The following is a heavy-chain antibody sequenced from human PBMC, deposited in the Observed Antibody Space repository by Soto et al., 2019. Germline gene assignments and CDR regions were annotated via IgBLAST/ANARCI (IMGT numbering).Heavy chain of an antibody. J-gene: IGHJ4*02. CDR3: AKPPDYNWNDY. CDR2: VSGSGGST. D-gene: IGHD1-20*01. V-gene: IGHV3-23*01. CDR1: GFTFSSYA. Sequence: EVQLLESGGGLLQPGWSLRLSCAASGFTFSSYAMSWVRQAPGKGLEWISAVSGSGGSTYYADSVKGRFTISRDNSQDTLYLQMNNLRAEDTAVYYCAKPPDYNWNDYWRQGTLVTVSS.